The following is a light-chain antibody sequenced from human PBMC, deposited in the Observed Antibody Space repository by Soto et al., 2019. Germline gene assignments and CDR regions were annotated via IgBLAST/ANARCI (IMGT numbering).Light chain of an antibody. J-gene: IGKJ2*01. CDR2: KAS. CDR1: QSISSW. V-gene: IGKV1-5*03. Sequence: DIQMTQSPSTLSASVGDRVTITCRASQSISSWLAWYRQKPGKAPTLQSYKASILDSGVTSRFSGSGYGTEFTPTISILQPDDFATYYCQKYNSYSRYTFGQGTKLEIK. CDR3: QKYNSYSRYT.